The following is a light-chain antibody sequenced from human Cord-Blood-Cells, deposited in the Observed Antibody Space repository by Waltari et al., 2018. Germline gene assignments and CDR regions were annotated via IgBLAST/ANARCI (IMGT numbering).Light chain of an antibody. CDR3: QQSYSTLT. V-gene: IGKV1-39*01. J-gene: IGKJ4*01. CDR1: QSISSY. CDR2: AAS. Sequence: DIQITLSPSSLTASVAERVTITCRTSQSISSYLHWYQQKPGNAPKLLIYAASSFKSRVPSRFSGSGSRTDFTLTISSLQPEDFATYYCQQSYSTLTFGGGTKVEIK.